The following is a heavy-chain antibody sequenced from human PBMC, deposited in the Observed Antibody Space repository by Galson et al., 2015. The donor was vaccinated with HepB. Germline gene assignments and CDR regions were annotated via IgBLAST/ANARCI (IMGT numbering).Heavy chain of an antibody. CDR2: INHSGST. D-gene: IGHD2-2*01. V-gene: IGHV4-34*01. J-gene: IGHJ4*02. CDR1: GGAFSGYY. CDR3: ARILSEYQPPAFFDY. Sequence: ETLSLTCAVYGGAFSGYYWSWIRQPPGKGLEWIGEINHSGSTSYNPSLKSRVTISVDTSKNQFSLKLNSVTAADTAVYYCARILSEYQPPAFFDYWGQGTLVTVSS.